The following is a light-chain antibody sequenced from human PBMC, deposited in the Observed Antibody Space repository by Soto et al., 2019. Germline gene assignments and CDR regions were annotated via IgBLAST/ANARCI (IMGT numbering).Light chain of an antibody. CDR3: QQYGSIFWT. V-gene: IGKV1-39*01. Sequence: DIEVTESPSSPSASVGDRVTITCRANQSITSYLTWYQQKPGQAPRIMIYGASSLATGIPARFSGSGSGTDFTLTISRLEPEDFAIYYCQQYGSIFWTFGQGTKVDIK. CDR2: GAS. CDR1: QSITSY. J-gene: IGKJ1*01.